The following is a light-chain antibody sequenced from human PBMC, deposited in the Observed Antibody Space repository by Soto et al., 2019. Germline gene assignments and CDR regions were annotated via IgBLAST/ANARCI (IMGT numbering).Light chain of an antibody. CDR1: RSDIGLYNY. Sequence: QSVLTQPASVSGSPGQSITISCAGTRSDIGLYNYVSWYHQPPGEAPKLLIYEVTNRPSGISHRFSGSKAGNTASLTISGLQAEDEADYYCNSYTNSSAVVFGGGNK. V-gene: IGLV2-14*01. J-gene: IGLJ2*01. CDR3: NSYTNSSAVV. CDR2: EVT.